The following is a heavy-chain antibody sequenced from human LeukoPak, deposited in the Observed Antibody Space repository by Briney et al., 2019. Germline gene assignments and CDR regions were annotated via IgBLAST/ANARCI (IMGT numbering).Heavy chain of an antibody. CDR2: INRNSGGT. D-gene: IGHD3-10*01. J-gene: IGHJ2*01. CDR3: ARDSDGRIGYFDL. CDR1: GYTFTGYY. Sequence: GASVKVSCKASGYTFTGYYKHWVRQAPSQGLAWMGRINRNSGGTNYAQKVQGRVTMTRDTSISTVYMELSRLRSDDTAVYYCARDSDGRIGYFDLWGRGTLVTVSS. V-gene: IGHV1-2*06.